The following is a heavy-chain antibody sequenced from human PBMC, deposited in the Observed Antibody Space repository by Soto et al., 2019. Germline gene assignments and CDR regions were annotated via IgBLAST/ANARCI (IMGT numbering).Heavy chain of an antibody. CDR3: GIAAAPVFDY. CDR2: IKSKTDGGTT. D-gene: IGHD6-13*01. J-gene: IGHJ4*02. CDR1: GFTFSNAW. V-gene: IGHV3-15*01. Sequence: SGGSLRLSCAASGFTFSNAWMSWVRQAPGKGLEWVGRIKSKTDGGTTDYAAPVKGRLTISRDDSKKTLYLQMNSLKTEDTAVYYCGIAAAPVFDYWGQGTLVTVYS.